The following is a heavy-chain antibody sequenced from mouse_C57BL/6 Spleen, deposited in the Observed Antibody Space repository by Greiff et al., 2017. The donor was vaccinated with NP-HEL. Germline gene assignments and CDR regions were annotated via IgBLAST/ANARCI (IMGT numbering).Heavy chain of an antibody. D-gene: IGHD1-1*01. Sequence: EVKLMESGPGLVKPSQSLSLTCSVTGYSITSGYYWNWIRQFPGNKLEWMGYISYDGSNNYNPSLKNRISITRDTSKNQFFLKLNSVTTEDTATYYCARADYYGSSYYYFDYWGQGTTLTVSS. CDR1: GYSITSGYY. V-gene: IGHV3-6*01. CDR2: ISYDGSN. J-gene: IGHJ2*01. CDR3: ARADYYGSSYYYFDY.